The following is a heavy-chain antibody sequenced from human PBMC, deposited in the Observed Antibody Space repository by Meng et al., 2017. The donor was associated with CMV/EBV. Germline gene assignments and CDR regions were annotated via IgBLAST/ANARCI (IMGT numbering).Heavy chain of an antibody. Sequence: SFSGYYWSWLRQPPGKGLEWIVEINHSGSTNYNPSLTSRVTISVDTSKNQFSLKLSSVTAADTAVYYCARGGGLRFLEWLGVRWFDPWGQGTLVTVSS. J-gene: IGHJ5*02. D-gene: IGHD3-3*01. V-gene: IGHV4-34*01. CDR3: ARGGGLRFLEWLGVRWFDP. CDR2: INHSGST. CDR1: SFSGYY.